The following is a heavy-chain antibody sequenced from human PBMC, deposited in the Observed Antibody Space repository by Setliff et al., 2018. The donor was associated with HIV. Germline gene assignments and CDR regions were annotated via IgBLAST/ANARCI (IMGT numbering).Heavy chain of an antibody. CDR2: INHSGIT. D-gene: IGHD2-15*01. J-gene: IGHJ4*02. V-gene: IGHV4-34*01. Sequence: SETLSLTCAVYGGSFSGSYWSWIRQAPGKGLEWIGEINHSGITHYNPSLETRVTMFADTSKNQFSLNLSSVTAADTALYYCARSSDRFCSGGSCSPVIYYWGQGTLVTVSS. CDR3: ARSSDRFCSGGSCSPVIYY. CDR1: GGSFSGSY.